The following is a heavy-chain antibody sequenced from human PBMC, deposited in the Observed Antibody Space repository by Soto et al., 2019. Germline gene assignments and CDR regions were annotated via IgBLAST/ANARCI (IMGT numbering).Heavy chain of an antibody. CDR2: VKDGGHT. J-gene: IGHJ4*02. Sequence: QVQLQQWGAGLLKPSETLSLNCAVTGGSLSGYYWSWIRQPPGKGLEWIGEVKDGGHTNYSPSLSGRVTKSSDTSNNPFSLRLNSVTAADTGVYYCARGQEGVVATHWDQGSLVTVSS. V-gene: IGHV4-34*01. CDR3: ARGQEGVVATH. CDR1: GGSLSGYY. D-gene: IGHD5-12*01.